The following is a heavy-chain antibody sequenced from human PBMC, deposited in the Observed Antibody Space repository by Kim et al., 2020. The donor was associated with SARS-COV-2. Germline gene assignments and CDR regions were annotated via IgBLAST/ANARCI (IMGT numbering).Heavy chain of an antibody. D-gene: IGHD1-26*01. CDR1: GYTFTSYY. V-gene: IGHV1-46*01. CDR2: INPSGGST. CDR3: AGWDRWDGMDV. J-gene: IGHJ6*02. Sequence: ASVKVSCKASGYTFTSYYMHWVRQAPGQGLEWMGIINPSGGSTSYAQKFQGRVTMTRDTSTSTVYMELSSLRSEDTAVYYCAGWDRWDGMDVWGQGTTVTVSS.